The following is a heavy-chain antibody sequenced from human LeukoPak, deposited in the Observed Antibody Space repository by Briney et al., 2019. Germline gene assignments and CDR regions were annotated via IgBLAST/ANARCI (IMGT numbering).Heavy chain of an antibody. CDR2: IIPILGIA. V-gene: IGHV1-69*04. CDR1: GGTFSSYA. D-gene: IGHD7-27*01. CDR3: ARDDQLGTFDY. J-gene: IGHJ4*02. Sequence: SVMVSCKASGGTFSSYAISWVRQAPGQGLEWMGRIIPILGIANYAQKFQGRVTITADKSTSTAYMELSSLRSEDTAVYYCARDDQLGTFDYWGQGTLVTVSS.